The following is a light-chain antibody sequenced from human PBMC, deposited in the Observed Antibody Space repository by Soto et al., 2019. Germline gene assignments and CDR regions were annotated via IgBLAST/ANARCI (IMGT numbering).Light chain of an antibody. CDR3: QQFESYPLT. CDR1: QGVSSA. Sequence: AIQLTQSPSSLSASVGDGVTLTCRASQGVSSALAWYQQKPVKAPKLMIYDIFRLENGVPSRFSGSGSGTDFTLSISSLQPEDFATYYCQQFESYPLTFGGGTKVEIK. V-gene: IGKV1-13*02. CDR2: DIF. J-gene: IGKJ4*01.